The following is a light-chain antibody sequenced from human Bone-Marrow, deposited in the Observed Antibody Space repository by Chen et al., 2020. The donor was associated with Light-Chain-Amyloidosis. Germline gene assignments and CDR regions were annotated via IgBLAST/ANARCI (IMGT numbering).Light chain of an antibody. CDR2: DAS. CDR3: QQYDNLPYT. J-gene: IGKJ2*01. Sequence: IQMTQSPSSLSSSVGDRVTITCQVSQDISNYLNWYQQKPGKAPKLLIYDASHLETGVPSRFGGRGAGTDFTFTISSLQPEDIATYYYQQYDNLPYTFGQGTKLEIK. V-gene: IGKV1-33*01. CDR1: QDISNY.